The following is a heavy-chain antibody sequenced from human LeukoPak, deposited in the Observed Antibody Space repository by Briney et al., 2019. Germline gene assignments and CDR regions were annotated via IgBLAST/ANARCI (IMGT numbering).Heavy chain of an antibody. CDR2: IIPIFGTT. V-gene: IGHV1-69*13. Sequence: SVKVSCKASRGTFSCYAISWVRQAPGQGLEWMGGIIPIFGTTNYAQKFQGRVTIIADESTSTVYMELSSLRSEDTAVYYCARDRGYSYAKKSSEYYYMDVWGKGTTVTISS. CDR1: RGTFSCYA. J-gene: IGHJ6*03. D-gene: IGHD5-18*01. CDR3: ARDRGYSYAKKSSEYYYMDV.